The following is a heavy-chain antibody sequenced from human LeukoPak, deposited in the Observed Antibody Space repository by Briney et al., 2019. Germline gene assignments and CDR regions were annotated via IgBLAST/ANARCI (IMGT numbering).Heavy chain of an antibody. V-gene: IGHV3-23*01. J-gene: IGHJ4*02. CDR1: GFTFSSYA. CDR2: LSGSGGSP. D-gene: IGHD6-13*01. Sequence: GGSLRLSCAAPGFTFSSYAMSWVRQAPGKGREWVSSLSGSGGSPNYANSVKGRFTISRDNSKNTLYLQMNSLRAEDTAVYYCANALGGGNTWYYFDCWGQGTLVTVSS. CDR3: ANALGGGNTWYYFDC.